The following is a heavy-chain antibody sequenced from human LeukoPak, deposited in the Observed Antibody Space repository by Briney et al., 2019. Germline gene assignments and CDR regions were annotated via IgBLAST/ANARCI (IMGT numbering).Heavy chain of an antibody. D-gene: IGHD1-26*01. J-gene: IGHJ6*02. V-gene: IGHV3-21*01. CDR2: ISSIGNYI. CDR3: AKDGARDANYYQYGMAV. Sequence: GVSLRLSCAASGFTFRSNSMNWVRQAPGKGLEWVSSISSIGNYIYYADSLRGRFTISRNNAKSSLYLQMNSLRAEDTAVYYCAKDGARDANYYQYGMAVWGQGTTVTVSS. CDR1: GFTFRSNS.